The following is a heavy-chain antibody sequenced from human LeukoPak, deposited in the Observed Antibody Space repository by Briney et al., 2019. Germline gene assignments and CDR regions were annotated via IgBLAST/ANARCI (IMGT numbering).Heavy chain of an antibody. CDR3: ARDPRGINWFDP. CDR2: IKQDGSEK. J-gene: IGHJ5*02. CDR1: GFTFSSYW. Sequence: TGGSLRLSCAASGFTFSSYWMSWVRQAPGKGLEWVANIKQDGSEKYYVDSVKGRFTISRDNAENSLYLQMNSLRAEDTAAYYCARDPRGINWFDPWGQGTLVTVSS. V-gene: IGHV3-7*01. D-gene: IGHD3-10*01.